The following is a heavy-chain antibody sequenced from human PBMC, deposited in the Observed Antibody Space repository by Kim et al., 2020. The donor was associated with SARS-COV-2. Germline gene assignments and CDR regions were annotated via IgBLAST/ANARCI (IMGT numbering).Heavy chain of an antibody. J-gene: IGHJ4*01. Sequence: GGSLRLSCAASGFTFRTYALNWVRQAPVKGLEWVSAITASGRDTYYADSVKGRFTISRDNSKNILFLQLNSLRGDDTAIYYCARDVGSNSLDYFDYWG. D-gene: IGHD1-1*01. V-gene: IGHV3-23*01. CDR3: ARDVGSNSLDYFDY. CDR2: ITASGRDT. CDR1: GFTFRTYA.